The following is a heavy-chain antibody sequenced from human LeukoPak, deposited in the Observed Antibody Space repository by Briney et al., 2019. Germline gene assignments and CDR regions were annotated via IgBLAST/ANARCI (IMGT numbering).Heavy chain of an antibody. Sequence: GASVKVSCKASGYTFTGYYMHWVRQAPGQGLEWMGRINPNSGGTNYAQKFQGRVTMTRDTSISTAYMELSRLRSDDTAVYYCATYSLAVAGDYYYYYMDVWGKGTTVTVSS. V-gene: IGHV1-2*06. CDR3: ATYSLAVAGDYYYYYMDV. CDR1: GYTFTGYY. CDR2: INPNSGGT. J-gene: IGHJ6*03. D-gene: IGHD6-19*01.